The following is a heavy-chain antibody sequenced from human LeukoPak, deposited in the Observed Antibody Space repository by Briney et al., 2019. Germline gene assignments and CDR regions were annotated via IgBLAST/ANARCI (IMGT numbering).Heavy chain of an antibody. V-gene: IGHV1-24*01. CDR2: SDPEDGET. Sequence: ASVQVSCKVSGYTLTELCMHWVRQAPGKGLEWMGGSDPEDGETIYAQKFQGRVTMTEDTSTDKAYMELSSLRSEDTAVYYCATDRPGKYYYYGMDVWGQGTTVTVSS. J-gene: IGHJ6*02. CDR3: ATDRPGKYYYYGMDV. CDR1: GYTLTELC.